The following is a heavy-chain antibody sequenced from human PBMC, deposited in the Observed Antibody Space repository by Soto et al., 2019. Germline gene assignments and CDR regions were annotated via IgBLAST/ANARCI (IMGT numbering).Heavy chain of an antibody. Sequence: SETLSLTCTVSGGSISSYYWSWIRQPPGKGLEWIGYIYYSGTTYYNPSLKSRVTISVGTSKNQFSLKLSSLTAADTAVYYCARRGSSWTYYFDYWGQGTLVTVSS. V-gene: IGHV4-59*01. CDR1: GGSISSYY. CDR2: IYYSGTT. CDR3: ARRGSSWTYYFDY. J-gene: IGHJ4*02. D-gene: IGHD6-13*01.